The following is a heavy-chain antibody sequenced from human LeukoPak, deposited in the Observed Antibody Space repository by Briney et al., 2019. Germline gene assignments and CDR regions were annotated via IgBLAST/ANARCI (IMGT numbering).Heavy chain of an antibody. V-gene: IGHV3-21*01. Sequence: GGSLRLSCAASGLTFSSYSMNWVRQAPGKGLEWVSSISSSSSYIYYADSVKGRFTISRDNAKNSLYLQMNSLRAEDTAVYYCARRTLRGSWFDPWGQGTLVTVSS. D-gene: IGHD3-10*01. CDR1: GLTFSSYS. J-gene: IGHJ5*02. CDR3: ARRTLRGSWFDP. CDR2: ISSSSSYI.